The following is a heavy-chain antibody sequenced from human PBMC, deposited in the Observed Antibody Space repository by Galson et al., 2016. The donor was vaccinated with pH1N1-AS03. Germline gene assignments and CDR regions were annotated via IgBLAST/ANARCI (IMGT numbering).Heavy chain of an antibody. J-gene: IGHJ4*02. CDR3: ARQNGHRLLWGY. V-gene: IGHV1-8*01. D-gene: IGHD2-8*01. Sequence: SVKVSCKASGYTFTSYDINWVRQAAGQGLEWMGWMNPNSGNRGYAQKFQGRVTMTRDTSISTAYMELSSLTFEDTAVYYCARQNGHRLLWGYWGQGTLVTVSS. CDR1: GYTFTSYD. CDR2: MNPNSGNR.